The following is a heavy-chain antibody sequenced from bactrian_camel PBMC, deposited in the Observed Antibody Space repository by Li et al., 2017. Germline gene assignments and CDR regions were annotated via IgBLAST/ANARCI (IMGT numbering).Heavy chain of an antibody. CDR3: ATHDPRDRVVGWWVATDEYNY. J-gene: IGHJ4*01. Sequence: VQLVESGGGSAQAGGSLRLSCAASGSMYSSYCMGWFRQVPGKEREGVAAIDSDGSTAYADSVKGRFTISRDNATNTVYLQMNSLKPEDTARYYRATHDPRDRVVGWWVATDEYNYWGRGTQVTVS. D-gene: IGHD2*01. CDR2: IDSDGST. CDR1: GSMYSSYC. V-gene: IGHV3S9*01.